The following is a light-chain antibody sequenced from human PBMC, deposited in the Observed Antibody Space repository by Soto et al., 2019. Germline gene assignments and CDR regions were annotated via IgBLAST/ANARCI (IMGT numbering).Light chain of an antibody. V-gene: IGKV1-27*01. CDR1: QGISNY. CDR2: AAS. CDR3: QKYNSALT. Sequence: DIQMTQSPSSLSASVGDRVTITCRASQGISNYLAWYQQKPGKVPKLLIYAASTLQSGVPSRFSGSGSGTDFTLTISSLQPEDVATYYCQKYNSALTCGGGIKVEIK. J-gene: IGKJ4*01.